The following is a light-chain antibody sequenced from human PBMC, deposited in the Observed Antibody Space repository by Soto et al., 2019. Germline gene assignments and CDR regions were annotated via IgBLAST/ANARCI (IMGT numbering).Light chain of an antibody. V-gene: IGKV1-5*01. CDR3: QQYNSYLYT. CDR2: DAS. CDR1: QSISSW. Sequence: DIPMTQSPSTLSASVGDRVTITCRASQSISSWLAWYQQKRGKAPTLLIYDASSLESGVPSRFSGSGSGTEFTLTVSSLQPDDFATYYCQQYNSYLYTFGEGTKLEIK. J-gene: IGKJ2*01.